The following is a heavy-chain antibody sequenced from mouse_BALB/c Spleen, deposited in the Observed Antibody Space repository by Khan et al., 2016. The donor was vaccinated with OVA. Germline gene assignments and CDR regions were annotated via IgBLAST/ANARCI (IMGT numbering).Heavy chain of an antibody. Sequence: EVKLEESGPGLVKPSQSLSLTCTVTGYSITSDYAWNWIRQFPGNKLEWMGYISYSGSTTYNPSLKSRISITRDTSKNQFFLQLNSVTTEDTATYYCASELGRYYAMDYWGQGTSVTVSS. CDR1: GYSITSDYA. CDR3: ASELGRYYAMDY. V-gene: IGHV3-2*02. J-gene: IGHJ4*01. CDR2: ISYSGST. D-gene: IGHD4-1*01.